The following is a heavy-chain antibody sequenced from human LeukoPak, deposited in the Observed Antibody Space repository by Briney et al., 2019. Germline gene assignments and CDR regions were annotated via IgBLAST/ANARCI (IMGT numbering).Heavy chain of an antibody. CDR1: VGSISSGGYS. V-gene: IGHV4-30-2*01. J-gene: IGHJ4*02. Sequence: SQTLSLTCAVSVGSISSGGYSWSWIRQPPGKGLEWLGYIYHSGSTYYNPSLKSRVTISVDRSKNQFSLKLSSVTAADTAMYYCAGGFHYYASGAFDYWGQGTLVTVSS. CDR3: AGGFHYYASGAFDY. CDR2: IYHSGST. D-gene: IGHD3-10*01.